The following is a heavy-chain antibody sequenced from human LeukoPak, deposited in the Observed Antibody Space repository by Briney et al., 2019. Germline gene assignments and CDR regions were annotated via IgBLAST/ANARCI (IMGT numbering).Heavy chain of an antibody. J-gene: IGHJ6*03. CDR1: GFTFSSYS. V-gene: IGHV3-23*01. CDR3: AKHTSYYYYYMDV. CDR2: ISGSGGST. D-gene: IGHD3-3*01. Sequence: GGSLRLSCAASGFTFSSYSMNWVRQAPGKGLEWVSTISGSGGSTYYADSVKGQFTISRDNSKNTLYLQMNSLRAADTAVYYCAKHTSYYYYYMDVWGKGTTVTVSS.